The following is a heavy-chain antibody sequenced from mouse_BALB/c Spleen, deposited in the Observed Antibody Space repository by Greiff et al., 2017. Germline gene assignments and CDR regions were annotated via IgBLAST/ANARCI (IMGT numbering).Heavy chain of an antibody. Sequence: EVQGVESGGGLVQPGGSLKLSCAASGFTFSSYTMSWVRQTPEKRLEWVAYISNGGGSTYYPDTVKGRFTISRDNAKNTLYLQMSSLKSEDTAMYYCARDGYDDAWFAYWGQGTLVTVSA. CDR3: ARDGYDDAWFAY. CDR2: ISNGGGST. V-gene: IGHV5-12-2*01. D-gene: IGHD2-2*01. CDR1: GFTFSSYT. J-gene: IGHJ3*01.